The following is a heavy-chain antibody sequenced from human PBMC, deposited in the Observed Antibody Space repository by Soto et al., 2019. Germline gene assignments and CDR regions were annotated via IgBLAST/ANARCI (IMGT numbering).Heavy chain of an antibody. CDR2: ISWNSAMI. V-gene: IGHV3-9*01. CDR1: GFTFDDFA. Sequence: EVQLVESGGGSVQPGRSLRLSCEASGFTFDDFAMHWVRQAPGKDPEWVSGISWNSAMIGYADSVKGRFTISRDNAKSSLYLQMNSLRSEDTALYFCAKDNRADRGAFDYWGQGTLVSVFS. D-gene: IGHD3-10*01. J-gene: IGHJ4*02. CDR3: AKDNRADRGAFDY.